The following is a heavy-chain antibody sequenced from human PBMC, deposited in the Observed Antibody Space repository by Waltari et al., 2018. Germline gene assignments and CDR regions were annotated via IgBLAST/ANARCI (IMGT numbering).Heavy chain of an antibody. J-gene: IGHJ4*02. CDR1: GESINNYF. CDR3: ARWNDRGRYFGH. CDR2: IRHTGVT. V-gene: IGHV4-59*08. D-gene: IGHD1-1*01. Sequence: VQLQESGPGLVKPSETLSLTCSVSGESINNYFWNWILQPPGKGLEWIGYIRHTGVTKGNPTLEGRVTMSVDTSKSQSSLKLTSVTAADTAVYYCARWNDRGRYFGHWGQGTPVTVSS.